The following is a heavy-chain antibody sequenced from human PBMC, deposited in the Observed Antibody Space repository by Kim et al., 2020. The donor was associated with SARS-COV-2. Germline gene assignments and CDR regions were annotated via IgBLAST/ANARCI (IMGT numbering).Heavy chain of an antibody. Sequence: ASVKVSCKASGYSFTSYFMHWVRQAPGQGREWMGIINPSGGSTSYGQKFQGRATMTRDTSTSTVYMEMSSLRSDDTAVYYCASGGYCSSTSCYGGIEHWGQGTLVTVSS. CDR3: ASGGYCSSTSCYGGIEH. CDR2: INPSGGST. V-gene: IGHV1-46*01. D-gene: IGHD2-2*01. CDR1: GYSFTSYF. J-gene: IGHJ4*02.